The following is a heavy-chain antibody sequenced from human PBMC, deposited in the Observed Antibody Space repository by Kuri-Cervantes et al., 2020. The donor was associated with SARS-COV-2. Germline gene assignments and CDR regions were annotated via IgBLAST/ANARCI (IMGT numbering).Heavy chain of an antibody. CDR3: ARADWGSERDYYYYMDV. D-gene: IGHD7-27*01. Sequence: GESLKISCKGSGYSFTSYWIGWVRQMPGKGLEWMGIIYPGDSDARYSPPFQGQVTISADKSISTAYLQWSSLKASDTAVYYCARADWGSERDYYYYMDVWGKGTTVTVSS. CDR2: IYPGDSDA. V-gene: IGHV5-51*01. J-gene: IGHJ6*03. CDR1: GYSFTSYW.